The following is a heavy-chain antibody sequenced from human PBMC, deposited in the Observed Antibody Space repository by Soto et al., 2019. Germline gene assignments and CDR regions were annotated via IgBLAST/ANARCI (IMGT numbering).Heavy chain of an antibody. J-gene: IGHJ3*02. CDR3: ARYQLIAVAGTFAFDI. D-gene: IGHD6-19*01. CDR1: GYTFTSYA. Sequence: QVQLVQSGAEVKKPGASVKVSCKASGYTFTSYAMHWVRQAPGQRLEWMGWINAGNGNTKYSQKFQGRVTITRDTSAITAYIELSSLRSEDTAVYSCARYQLIAVAGTFAFDIWGQGTMVTVCS. V-gene: IGHV1-3*01. CDR2: INAGNGNT.